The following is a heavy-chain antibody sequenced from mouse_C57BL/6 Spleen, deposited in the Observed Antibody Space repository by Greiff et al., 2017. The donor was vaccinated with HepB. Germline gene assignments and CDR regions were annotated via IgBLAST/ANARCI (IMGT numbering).Heavy chain of an antibody. J-gene: IGHJ3*01. D-gene: IGHD1-1*01. Sequence: VKLQESGTELVKPGASVKISCKASGYAFSNYWMNWVKQRPGKGLEWIGQIYPGDGDTNYNGIFKGKATLTADKSSRTAYMQLSSLTSEDSAVYFCARQDYGSSFAYWGQGTLVTVSA. CDR1: GYAFSNYW. CDR2: IYPGDGDT. V-gene: IGHV1-80*01. CDR3: ARQDYGSSFAY.